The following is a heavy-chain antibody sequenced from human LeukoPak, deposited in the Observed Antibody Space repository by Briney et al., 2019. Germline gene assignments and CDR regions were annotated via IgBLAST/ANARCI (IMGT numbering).Heavy chain of an antibody. CDR1: GYTFTSYD. Sequence: ASVKVSCKASGYTFTSYDINWVRQATRQGREWMGWMNPNSGNTGYAQKFQGRVTMTRNTSISTAYMELSSLRSEDTAVYYCARATYYYDSSGYYFDYWGQGTLVTVSS. CDR2: MNPNSGNT. D-gene: IGHD3-22*01. V-gene: IGHV1-8*01. J-gene: IGHJ4*02. CDR3: ARATYYYDSSGYYFDY.